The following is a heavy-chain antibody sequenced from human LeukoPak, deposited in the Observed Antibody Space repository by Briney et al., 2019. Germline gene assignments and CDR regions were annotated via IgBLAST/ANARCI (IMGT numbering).Heavy chain of an antibody. CDR2: IYYSGST. V-gene: IGHV4-59*01. Sequence: PSETLFLTCTVSGGSISSYYWSWIRQPPGKGLEWIGYIYYSGSTNYNPSLKSRVTISVDTSKNQFSLKLSSVTAADTAVYYCAGEGATAIWGQGTMVTVSS. J-gene: IGHJ3*02. CDR3: AGEGATAI. CDR1: GGSISSYY. D-gene: IGHD2-15*01.